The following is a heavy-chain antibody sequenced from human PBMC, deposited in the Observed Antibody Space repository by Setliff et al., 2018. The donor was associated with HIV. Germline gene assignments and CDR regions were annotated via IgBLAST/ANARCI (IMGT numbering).Heavy chain of an antibody. V-gene: IGHV3-73*01. D-gene: IGHD3-22*01. CDR2: IRSKADKYAT. CDR1: GFTFSRAP. CDR3: AKDTPPRITMIVVVSHYFDY. Sequence: GGSLRLSCEGSGFTFSRAPMSWVRQAPGKGLEWVGRIRSKADKYATDYGSSAKGRFIISRDDSKKTAYLQMNTLRAEDTAVYYCAKDTPPRITMIVVVSHYFDYWGQGTLVTVSS. J-gene: IGHJ4*02.